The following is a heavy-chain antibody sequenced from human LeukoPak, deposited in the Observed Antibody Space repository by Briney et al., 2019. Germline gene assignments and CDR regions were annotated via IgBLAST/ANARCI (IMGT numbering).Heavy chain of an antibody. V-gene: IGHV3-23*01. J-gene: IGHJ6*02. D-gene: IGHD2-21*01. CDR2: IIASVDTT. CDR3: AKVDIVGSRKTGMDV. CDR1: GFTFATSA. Sequence: GGSLRLACAASGFTFATSAMTWVRQAPGKGLEWVSFIIASVDTTNYADSVKGRFLLLRDNSKNTNTLYLHMGSLRPEDTAVYYCAKVDIVGSRKTGMDVWGQGTTVTVSS.